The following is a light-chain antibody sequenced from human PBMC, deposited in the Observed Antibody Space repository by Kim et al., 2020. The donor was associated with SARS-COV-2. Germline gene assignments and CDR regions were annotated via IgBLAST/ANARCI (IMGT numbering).Light chain of an antibody. Sequence: SYELTQPPSRSVSPGQTATITCSGERLENRYIYWYQQRPGQSPLLVIYQDTKRPFGIPERFSGSNSENTATLTITGTQAMDEADYYCQTWDRRTVVFGRGTQLTVL. CDR3: QTWDRRTVV. CDR1: RLENRY. V-gene: IGLV3-1*01. CDR2: QDT. J-gene: IGLJ2*01.